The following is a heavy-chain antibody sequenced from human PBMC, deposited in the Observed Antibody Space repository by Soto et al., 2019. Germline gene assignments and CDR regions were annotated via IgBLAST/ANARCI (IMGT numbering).Heavy chain of an antibody. CDR2: ISAYNGNR. D-gene: IGHD4-17*01. Sequence: QVQLVQSGAEVKKPGASVKVSCKASGYTFSSYGITWVRQAPGQGLEWLGWISAYNGNRNYAQKLQGRVTMTTDTSTKTAYMELRSLRSDDTAVYYCARYGDDYSDYGAFDVWGQGTMVTVSS. J-gene: IGHJ3*01. CDR3: ARYGDDYSDYGAFDV. CDR1: GYTFSSYG. V-gene: IGHV1-18*01.